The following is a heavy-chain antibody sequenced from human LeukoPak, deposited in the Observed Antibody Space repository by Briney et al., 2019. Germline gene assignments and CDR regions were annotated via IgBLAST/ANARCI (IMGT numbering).Heavy chain of an antibody. D-gene: IGHD3-22*01. CDR1: GFTFDDYA. CDR3: AKVPYWLYYYSRGHFYY. Sequence: GGSLRLSCAASGFTFDDYAMHWVRQAPGKGLEWVSGISWNSGSIGYADSVKGRFTISRDNAKNSLYLQMNSLRAEDTALYYCAKVPYWLYYYSRGHFYYLGQGTLVTVSS. CDR2: ISWNSGSI. J-gene: IGHJ4*02. V-gene: IGHV3-9*01.